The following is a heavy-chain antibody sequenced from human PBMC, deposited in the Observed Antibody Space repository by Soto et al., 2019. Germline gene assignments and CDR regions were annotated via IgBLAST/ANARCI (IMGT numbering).Heavy chain of an antibody. V-gene: IGHV1-18*01. CDR1: GYTFTSYA. D-gene: IGHD3-3*01. Sequence: ASVKVSCNASGYTFTSYAMHLVRQAPGQRLEWMGWISAYNGNTNYAQKLQGRVTMTTDTSTSTAYMELRSLRSDDTAVYYCARLQPGFGVDYWGQGTLVTVSS. J-gene: IGHJ4*02. CDR3: ARLQPGFGVDY. CDR2: ISAYNGNT.